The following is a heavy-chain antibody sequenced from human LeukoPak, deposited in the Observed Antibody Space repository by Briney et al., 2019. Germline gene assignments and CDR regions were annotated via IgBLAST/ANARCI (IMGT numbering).Heavy chain of an antibody. CDR3: ARGRDYAFDS. J-gene: IGHJ4*02. Sequence: GGSLRLSCAASGLTFNTYWMHWVRHVPGKGLVWVSQINSDGSSTSYADFVKGRFTISRDNAKNTLYLQMNSLRVEDTAVYYCARGRDYAFDSWGQGTLVTVSS. CDR2: INSDGSST. D-gene: IGHD4-17*01. CDR1: GLTFNTYW. V-gene: IGHV3-74*01.